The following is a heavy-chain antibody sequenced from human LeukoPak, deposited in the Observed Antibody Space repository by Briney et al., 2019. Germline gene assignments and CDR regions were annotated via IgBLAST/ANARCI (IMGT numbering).Heavy chain of an antibody. J-gene: IGHJ3*02. CDR1: GGSISSTFDY. Sequence: SETLSLTXTVSGGSISSTFDYWGGIRQPPGKGLEWIGSIYYSGSTFYNPSLKSQVIISVDTSKNQFSLKLSSVTAADTAVYYRARQIIAVNAFDIWGQGTMVTVSS. CDR3: ARQIIAVNAFDI. CDR2: IYYSGST. V-gene: IGHV4-39*01. D-gene: IGHD2/OR15-2a*01.